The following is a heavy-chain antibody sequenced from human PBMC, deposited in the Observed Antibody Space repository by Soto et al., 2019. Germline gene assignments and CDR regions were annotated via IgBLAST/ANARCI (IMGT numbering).Heavy chain of an antibody. Sequence: ASVKVFCKASGYTFTGYYMHWVRQAPGQGLEWMGWINPNSGDTNYAQKFQGRVTMTRDTSISTAYMELSRLRSDDTAVYYCARDPAPTDCSGGSCYSRGFDYWGQGTLVTVSS. CDR3: ARDPAPTDCSGGSCYSRGFDY. V-gene: IGHV1-2*02. J-gene: IGHJ4*02. CDR2: INPNSGDT. CDR1: GYTFTGYY. D-gene: IGHD2-15*01.